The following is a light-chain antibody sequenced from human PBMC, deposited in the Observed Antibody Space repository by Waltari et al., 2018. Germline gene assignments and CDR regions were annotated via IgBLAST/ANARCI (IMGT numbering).Light chain of an antibody. CDR1: QSVSIY. J-gene: IGKJ5*01. V-gene: IGKV3-11*01. CDR2: DAS. Sequence: EIVLTQSPATLSLSPGERATLPCRASQSVSIYLAWYQQKPGQAPRLLIYDASNRATGIPARFSGSGSGTDFTLTISSLEPEDFAVYYCQQRSNWPPLTFGQGIRLEIK. CDR3: QQRSNWPPLT.